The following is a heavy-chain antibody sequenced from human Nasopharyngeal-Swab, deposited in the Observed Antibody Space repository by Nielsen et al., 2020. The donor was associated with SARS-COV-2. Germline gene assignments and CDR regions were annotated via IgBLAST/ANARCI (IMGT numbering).Heavy chain of an antibody. J-gene: IGHJ6*03. CDR1: GFTFSSYS. CDR2: ISSSSSYI. V-gene: IGHV3-21*01. D-gene: IGHD2-2*02. Sequence: GGSLRLSCAASGFTFSSYSMNWVRQAPGKGLEWVSSISSSSSYIYYADSVKGRFTISRDNAKNSLYLQMNSLRAEDTAAYYCARDSSYCSSTSCYTSGENYYYMDVWGKGTTVTVSS. CDR3: ARDSSYCSSTSCYTSGENYYYMDV.